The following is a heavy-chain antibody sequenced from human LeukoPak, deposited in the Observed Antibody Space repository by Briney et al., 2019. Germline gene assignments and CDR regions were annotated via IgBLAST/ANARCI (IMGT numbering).Heavy chain of an antibody. CDR1: GFTFDHYA. CDR3: AKGGITIFGVVIMPQYFDY. V-gene: IGHV3-23*01. CDR2: ISGSGAST. J-gene: IGHJ4*02. Sequence: GGSLGLSCAASGFTFDHYAMSWVRQAPGKGLEWVSTISGSGASTYYADSLRGRFTIMRDNSQNTLYLHIKNLRAEDTAVYYCAKGGITIFGVVIMPQYFDYWGQGTLVSVSS. D-gene: IGHD3-3*01.